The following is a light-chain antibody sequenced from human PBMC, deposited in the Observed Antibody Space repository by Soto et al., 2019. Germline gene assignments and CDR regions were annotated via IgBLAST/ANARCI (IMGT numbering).Light chain of an antibody. CDR3: SSYTSSSTLYV. Sequence: QSALTQPASVSGTTHQSITIPCTGSSSHVGGYNYVSWYQQHPGKDPKPMIYEVSNRPSGVSNRFSGSKSGNTASLTISGLQAEDEAEYYCSSYTSSSTLYVFGTGTKVTVL. V-gene: IGLV2-14*01. CDR2: EVS. CDR1: SSHVGGYNY. J-gene: IGLJ1*01.